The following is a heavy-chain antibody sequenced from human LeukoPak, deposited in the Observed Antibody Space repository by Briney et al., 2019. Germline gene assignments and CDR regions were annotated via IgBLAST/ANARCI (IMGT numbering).Heavy chain of an antibody. D-gene: IGHD2-15*01. CDR2: IDPSDSYT. Sequence: GESLRISCKGSGYSFTSYWISWVRQMPGKGLEWMGRIDPSDSYTNYSPSFQGHVTISADKSISTAYLQWSSLKASGTAMYYCASSRYCSGGSCYLYYFDYWGQGTLVTVSS. CDR1: GYSFTSYW. J-gene: IGHJ4*02. CDR3: ASSRYCSGGSCYLYYFDY. V-gene: IGHV5-10-1*01.